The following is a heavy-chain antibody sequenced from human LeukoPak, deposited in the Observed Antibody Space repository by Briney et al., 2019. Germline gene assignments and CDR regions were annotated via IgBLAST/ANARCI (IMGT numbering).Heavy chain of an antibody. J-gene: IGHJ6*02. Sequence: GGSLRLSCAASGFTVSRNYMSWVRQAPGKGLEWVSVIYSGGSTYYADSVKGRFTISRDNSKNTLYLQMNSLRAEDTAVFYCARDHPTYSAYYYYGMDVWGQGTTVTVSS. CDR2: IYSGGST. CDR1: GFTVSRNY. D-gene: IGHD2-15*01. V-gene: IGHV3-66*01. CDR3: ARDHPTYSAYYYYGMDV.